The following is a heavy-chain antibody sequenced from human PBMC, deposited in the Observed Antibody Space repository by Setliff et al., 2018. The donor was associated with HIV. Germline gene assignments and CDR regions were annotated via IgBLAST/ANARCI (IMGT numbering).Heavy chain of an antibody. CDR2: IYHRGGT. V-gene: IGHV4-34*01. J-gene: IGHJ5*02. CDR3: ALRLRDELTIFDIVKTRRRWFDP. Sequence: SETLSLTCAVYGVYGVSRDGYYWSWIRQPPGKGLEWIGEIYHRGGTTYNPSLKSRVTISADTSKSQFSLTLTSVTAADTAIYYCALRLRDELTIFDIVKTRRRWFDPWGQGTPVTVSS. D-gene: IGHD3-3*01. CDR1: GVSRDGYY.